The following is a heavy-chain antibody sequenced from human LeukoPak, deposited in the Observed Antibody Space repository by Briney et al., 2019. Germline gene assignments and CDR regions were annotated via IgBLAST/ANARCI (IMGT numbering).Heavy chain of an antibody. V-gene: IGHV4-59*01. J-gene: IGHJ6*03. CDR2: IYYSGST. CDR1: GGSISSYY. CDR3: ARVGDSSSWFYYYYMDV. Sequence: MPSETLSLTCTVSGGSISSYYWSWIRQPPGKGLEWIGYIYYSGSTNYNPSLKSRVTISVDTSKNQFSLKLSSVTAADTAVYYCARVGDSSSWFYYYYMDVWGKGTTVTVSS. D-gene: IGHD6-13*01.